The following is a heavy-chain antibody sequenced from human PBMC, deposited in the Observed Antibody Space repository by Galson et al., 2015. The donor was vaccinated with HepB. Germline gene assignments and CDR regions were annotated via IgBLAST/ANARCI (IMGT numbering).Heavy chain of an antibody. Sequence: SLRLSCAASGFTVSSNYMSWVRQAPGKGLEWVSVIYSGGSTYYADSVKGRFTISRDNSKNTLYLQMNSLRAEDTAVYDCARAGYSYGYDYWGQGTLVTVSS. J-gene: IGHJ4*02. CDR3: ARAGYSYGYDY. V-gene: IGHV3-53*01. D-gene: IGHD5-18*01. CDR1: GFTVSSNY. CDR2: IYSGGST.